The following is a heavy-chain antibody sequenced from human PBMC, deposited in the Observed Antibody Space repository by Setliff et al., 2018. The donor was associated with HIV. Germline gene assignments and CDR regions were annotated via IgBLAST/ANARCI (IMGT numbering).Heavy chain of an antibody. D-gene: IGHD2-15*01. CDR2: INPSGGST. J-gene: IGHJ3*02. V-gene: IGHV1-46*01. Sequence: ASVMVSCKASGYAFTNYYLHWVRQAPGQGLAWMGIINPSGGSTIYAQKLQGRVTMTRDTSTNTVYMELSSLRSEDTAVYYCAREPISYRDFVVVAAAFDIWGQGTMVTVSS. CDR1: GYAFTNYY. CDR3: AREPISYRDFVVVAAAFDI.